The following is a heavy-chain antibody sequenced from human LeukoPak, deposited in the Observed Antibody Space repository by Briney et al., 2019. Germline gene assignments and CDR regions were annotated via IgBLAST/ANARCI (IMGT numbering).Heavy chain of an antibody. V-gene: IGHV4-59*01. CDR1: GGSISSYY. D-gene: IGHD1-26*01. CDR3: ARGIAGYSRFWFDP. Sequence: SETPSLTCTVSGGSISSYYWSWIRQPPGKGLEWIGYIYYSGSTNYNPSLKSRVTISVDTSKNQFSLKLSSVTAADTAVYYCARGIAGYSRFWFDPWGQGTLVTVSS. J-gene: IGHJ5*02. CDR2: IYYSGST.